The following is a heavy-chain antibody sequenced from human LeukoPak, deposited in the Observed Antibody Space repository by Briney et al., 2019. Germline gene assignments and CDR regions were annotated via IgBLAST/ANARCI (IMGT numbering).Heavy chain of an antibody. Sequence: SETLSLTRSVSGVTINSGSYYWSWIRQPAGEGLEWIGRIYTSGSTDYNPSLKSRVTISVDTSKNQFSLKLTSVTAADTAVYYCAGGFYYGSGGAPPDYWGQGTLVTVSS. CDR3: AGGFYYGSGGAPPDY. CDR1: GVTINSGSYY. D-gene: IGHD3-10*01. V-gene: IGHV4-61*02. J-gene: IGHJ4*02. CDR2: IYTSGST.